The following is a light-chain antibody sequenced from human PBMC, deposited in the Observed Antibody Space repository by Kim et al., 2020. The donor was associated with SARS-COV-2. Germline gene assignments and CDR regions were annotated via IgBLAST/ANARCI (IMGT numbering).Light chain of an antibody. Sequence: EIVLTQSPGTLSLSPGERATLSCRASQSVKTDYFSWYQQRPGQAPRLLMYGTSTRATGIPDRFSGSGSGTDFTLTISRVEPEDFAVYYCQQYTSSPYTFGQGTKLEIK. V-gene: IGKV3-20*01. CDR1: QSVKTDY. CDR2: GTS. CDR3: QQYTSSPYT. J-gene: IGKJ2*01.